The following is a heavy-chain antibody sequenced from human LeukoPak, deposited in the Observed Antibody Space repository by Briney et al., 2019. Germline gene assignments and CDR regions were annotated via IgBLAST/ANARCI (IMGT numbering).Heavy chain of an antibody. CDR2: MNPITGNT. J-gene: IGHJ4*02. Sequence: ASVKVSCKASGYTFSSYDINWVRQATGQGLEWMGWMNPITGNTGYAPKFQGRVTITRDTSINTAYMGLAYLSSEDTAVYYCARGRSGRRFLADYWGQGTLVTVSS. D-gene: IGHD3-3*01. V-gene: IGHV1-8*01. CDR1: GYTFSSYD. CDR3: ARGRSGRRFLADY.